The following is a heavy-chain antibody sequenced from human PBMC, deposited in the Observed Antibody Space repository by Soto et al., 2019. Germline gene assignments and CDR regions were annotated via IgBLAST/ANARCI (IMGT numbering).Heavy chain of an antibody. CDR1: GFSLRDYY. CDR3: TRDPRITDF. D-gene: IGHD3-16*01. CDR2: INPGGDVI. J-gene: IGHJ4*02. Sequence: GGSLRLSCAASGFSLRDYYMTWIRQAPGKGLELLSYINPGGDVIKYVYSVKGRFTISRDNAKNSLYLHMNNLRAEDTAVYYCTRDPRITDFWGQGTLVTVSS. V-gene: IGHV3-11*01.